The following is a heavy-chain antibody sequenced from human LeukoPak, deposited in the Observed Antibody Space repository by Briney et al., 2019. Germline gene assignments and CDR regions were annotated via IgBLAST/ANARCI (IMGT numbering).Heavy chain of an antibody. Sequence: ASVKVSCKASGYTFTGYYMHWVRQAPGQGLEWMGWINPNSGGTNYAQKFQGWVTMTRDTSISTAYMELSRLRSDDTAVYYCARDRGGYAPAHAFDIWGQGTMVTVSS. V-gene: IGHV1-2*04. D-gene: IGHD5-12*01. CDR1: GYTFTGYY. CDR2: INPNSGGT. J-gene: IGHJ3*02. CDR3: ARDRGGYAPAHAFDI.